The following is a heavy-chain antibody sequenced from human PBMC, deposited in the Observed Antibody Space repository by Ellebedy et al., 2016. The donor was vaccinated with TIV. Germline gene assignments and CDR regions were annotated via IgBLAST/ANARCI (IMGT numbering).Heavy chain of an antibody. CDR1: GYSFTKYW. CDR2: IHPADSHT. J-gene: IGHJ5*02. Sequence: GESLKISCKGSGYSFTKYWIGWVRQMPGKGLEWVGIIHPADSHTKYSPSFQGQVTISADKSISTAYLQLSNLKASDTAIYYCSIAVDGTTWFDPWGQGTLVTVSS. V-gene: IGHV5-51*01. D-gene: IGHD5-24*01. CDR3: SIAVDGTTWFDP.